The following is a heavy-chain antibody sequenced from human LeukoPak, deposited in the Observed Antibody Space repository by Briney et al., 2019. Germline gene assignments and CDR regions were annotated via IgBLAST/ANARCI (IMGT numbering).Heavy chain of an antibody. CDR1: GFTFSSYA. CDR3: ARVPNGDLDY. V-gene: IGHV3-23*01. J-gene: IGHJ4*02. CDR2: ISGSGGST. Sequence: GGSLRLSCAASGFTFSSYAMSWVRQAPGKGLEWVSAISGSGGSTYYADSVKGRFTISRDNSKNTLYLQINSLRAEDTAVYYCARVPNGDLDYWGQGTLVTVSS. D-gene: IGHD4-17*01.